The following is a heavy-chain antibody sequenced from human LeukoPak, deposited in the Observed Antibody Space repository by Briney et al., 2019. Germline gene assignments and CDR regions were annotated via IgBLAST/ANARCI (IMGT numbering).Heavy chain of an antibody. V-gene: IGHV1-18*01. J-gene: IGHJ4*02. D-gene: IGHD2-15*01. CDR3: ARERIYCSGGSCYSGPYYFDY. CDR2: ISAYNGNT. CDR1: GYTFTSYG. Sequence: EASVKVSCKASGYTFTSYGISWVRQAPGQGLEWMGWISAYNGNTNYAQKLQGRVTMTTDTSTSTAYMELRSLRSDDTAVYYSARERIYCSGGSCYSGPYYFDYWGQGTLVTVSS.